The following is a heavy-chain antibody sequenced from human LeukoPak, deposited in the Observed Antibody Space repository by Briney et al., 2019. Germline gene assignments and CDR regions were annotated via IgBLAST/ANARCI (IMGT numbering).Heavy chain of an antibody. Sequence: GGSLRLSCAASGFTFSSYSMDWVRQAPGKGLEWVSSISSSSSYIYYADSVKGRFTISRDNAKNSLYLQMNSLRAEDTAVYYCARVHSLRNFDYRGQGTLVTVSS. CDR1: GFTFSSYS. J-gene: IGHJ4*02. CDR2: ISSSSSYI. CDR3: ARVHSLRNFDY. V-gene: IGHV3-21*01. D-gene: IGHD3-16*01.